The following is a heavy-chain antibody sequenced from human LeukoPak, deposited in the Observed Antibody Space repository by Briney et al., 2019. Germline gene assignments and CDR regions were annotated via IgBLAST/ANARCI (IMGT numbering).Heavy chain of an antibody. CDR1: GYTFTIYG. V-gene: IGHV1-18*01. CDR2: ISAYNGNT. J-gene: IGHJ6*03. D-gene: IGHD2-2*01. Sequence: GASVTVSFKASGYTFTIYGISWVRQAPGQGLEWMGWISAYNGNTNYAQKLQGRGTITTDTSTSTAYMELRSLRSDDTAVYYCARDVRYCSSTSCYRLYYMDVWGKGTTVTVSS. CDR3: ARDVRYCSSTSCYRLYYMDV.